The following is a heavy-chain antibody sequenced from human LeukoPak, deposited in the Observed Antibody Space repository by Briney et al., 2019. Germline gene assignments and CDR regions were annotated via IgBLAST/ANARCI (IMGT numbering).Heavy chain of an antibody. CDR1: GGSISSSSYY. CDR3: ARRKKDYGDYDY. J-gene: IGHJ4*02. D-gene: IGHD4-17*01. V-gene: IGHV4-39*01. Sequence: PSETLSLTCTVAGGSISSSSYYWGWIRQPPGKGLEWIGSIYYSGSTYYNPSLKSRVTISVDTSKNQFSLKLSSVTAADTAVYYCARRKKDYGDYDYWGQGTLATVS. CDR2: IYYSGST.